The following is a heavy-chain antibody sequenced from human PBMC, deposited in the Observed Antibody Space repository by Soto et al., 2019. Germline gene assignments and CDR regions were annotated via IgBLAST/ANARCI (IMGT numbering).Heavy chain of an antibody. V-gene: IGHV3-15*01. CDR3: TTDPGDYEDF. D-gene: IGHD4-17*01. CDR2: IKNKADGGTA. Sequence: EVQLVESGGDLVKHGGCLRLSCAASGITFINAWMSWVRQAPGKGLEWVGRIKNKADGGTADYAAPVRDRFTISRDDSKNTLFLQMNSLETEDTAVYYCTTDPGDYEDFWGQGTLVTVSS. CDR1: GITFINAW. J-gene: IGHJ4*02.